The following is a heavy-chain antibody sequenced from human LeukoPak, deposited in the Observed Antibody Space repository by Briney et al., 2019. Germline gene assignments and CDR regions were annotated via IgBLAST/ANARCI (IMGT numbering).Heavy chain of an antibody. CDR3: ARGIDSSAYYAFDY. J-gene: IGHJ4*02. CDR1: GDSVSSNSAA. Sequence: SQTLSLTCAISGDSVSSNSAAWNWIKQSPSRGLEWLGRTYYRSKWYNDYAVSVKSRITINADTSKNQFSLQLNSVTPEDTAVYYCARGIDSSAYYAFDYWGQGTLVTVSS. V-gene: IGHV6-1*01. CDR2: TYYRSKWYN. D-gene: IGHD3-22*01.